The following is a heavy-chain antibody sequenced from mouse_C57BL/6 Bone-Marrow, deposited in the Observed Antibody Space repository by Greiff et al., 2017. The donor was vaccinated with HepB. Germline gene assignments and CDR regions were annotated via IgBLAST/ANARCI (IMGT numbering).Heavy chain of an antibody. CDR2: IDPSDSYT. CDR1: GYTFTSYW. D-gene: IGHD2-12*01. V-gene: IGHV1-69*01. Sequence: QVQLQQPGAELVMPGASVKLSCKASGYTFTSYWMHWVKQRPGQGLEWIGAIDPSDSYTNYNQKFKGKSTLTVDKSSSTAYMQLSSLTSEDSAVYYCASGYSHTGYAMDYWGQGTSVTVSS. CDR3: ASGYSHTGYAMDY. J-gene: IGHJ4*01.